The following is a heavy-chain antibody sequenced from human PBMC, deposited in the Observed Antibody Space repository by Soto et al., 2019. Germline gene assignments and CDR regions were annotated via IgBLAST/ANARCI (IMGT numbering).Heavy chain of an antibody. J-gene: IGHJ4*02. CDR1: GFTFSIYP. CDR2: VSIGGST. V-gene: IGHV3-23*01. D-gene: IGHD2-15*01. Sequence: GGSLRLSCAASGFTFSIYPMGWVRQGPGKGLEWVAVVSIGGSTHYADSVRGRFTISRDNSKNTLSLQMNSLTAEDTAVYFCAKRRGAGGHFDYWGQGALVTVSS. CDR3: AKRRGAGGHFDY.